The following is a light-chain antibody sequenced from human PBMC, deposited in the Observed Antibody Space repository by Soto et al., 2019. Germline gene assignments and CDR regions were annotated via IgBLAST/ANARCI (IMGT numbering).Light chain of an antibody. V-gene: IGLV1-40*01. Sequence: QSVLTRPPSVSGAPGQRGSISCTGSSSNIGAGYDVHWYQHLPGTAPKLLIYANNNRPSGVPDRFSGSKSGTSASLAITGLQAEDEADYYCQSYDSSRSPLYVFGTGTKVTVL. J-gene: IGLJ1*01. CDR1: SSNIGAGYD. CDR3: QSYDSSRSPLYV. CDR2: ANN.